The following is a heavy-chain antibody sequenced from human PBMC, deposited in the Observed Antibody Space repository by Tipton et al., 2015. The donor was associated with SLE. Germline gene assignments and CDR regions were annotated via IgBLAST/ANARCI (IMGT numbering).Heavy chain of an antibody. V-gene: IGHV1-69*05. D-gene: IGHD6-19*01. CDR2: IIPMFDIS. CDR1: GGTFRGYS. CDR3: AIAVAGRYYFDY. J-gene: IGHJ4*02. Sequence: QSGAEVKKPGSSVKVSCKASGGTFRGYSISWVRQAPGQGLEWMGGIIPMFDISNYAQKFQGRVTTTTDESTSTAYMELRSLRSDDTAVYYCAIAVAGRYYFDYWGQGTLVTVSS.